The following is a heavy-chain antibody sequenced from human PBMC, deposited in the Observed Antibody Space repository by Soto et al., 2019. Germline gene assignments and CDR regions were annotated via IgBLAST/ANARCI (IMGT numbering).Heavy chain of an antibody. J-gene: IGHJ5*02. D-gene: IGHD6-13*01. Sequence: QVQLQESGPGLVEPSQTLSLTCTFSGGSISGEGYYWSWILQYSGRGLEWIVYIHYSGSTYYNPSLKSRVIISVDTSKTQFFLNLSSVTAADTAVYYCARAWKATAGWANWFDRWGQGTLVTVSS. CDR1: GGSISGEGYY. CDR3: ARAWKATAGWANWFDR. V-gene: IGHV4-31*03. CDR2: IHYSGST.